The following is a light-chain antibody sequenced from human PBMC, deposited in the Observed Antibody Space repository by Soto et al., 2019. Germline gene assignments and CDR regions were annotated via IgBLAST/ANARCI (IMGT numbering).Light chain of an antibody. V-gene: IGKV1-8*01. J-gene: IGKJ3*01. CDR3: QQYYSYPLFT. CDR1: QGISSY. Sequence: AIRMTQSPSSLSASPGDRVTITCRASQGISSYLAWYQQKPGKAPKLLIYAASTLQSGVPSRFSGSGSGTDFTLTISCLQSDDFATYDCQQYYSYPLFTFGPGTKVDIK. CDR2: AAS.